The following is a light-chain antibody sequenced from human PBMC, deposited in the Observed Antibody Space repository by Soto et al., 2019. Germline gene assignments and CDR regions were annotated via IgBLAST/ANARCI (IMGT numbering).Light chain of an antibody. J-gene: IGLJ2*01. CDR3: SSYTSSSTRPV. CDR2: DVS. Sequence: QSALTQPASVSGSPGQSITISCTGTSSDVGGYNYVSWYQQHPGKAPKLMIYDVSNRPSGVSNRFSGSKSGNTASLTISGLQAEDEADYYCSSYTSSSTRPVFGGGTPLTVL. V-gene: IGLV2-14*01. CDR1: SSDVGGYNY.